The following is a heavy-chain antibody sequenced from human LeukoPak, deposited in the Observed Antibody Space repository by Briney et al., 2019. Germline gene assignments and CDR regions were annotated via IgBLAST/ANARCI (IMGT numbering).Heavy chain of an antibody. J-gene: IGHJ5*02. Sequence: SETLSPTCTVSGGSISSYYWSWIRQPPGKGLEWIGYVYYSGSTNYNPSLKSRVTISVDTSKNQFSLKLSSVTAADTAVYYCARGRSYDFWSGYPKYNWFDPWGQGTLVTVSS. CDR2: VYYSGST. V-gene: IGHV4-59*01. CDR3: ARGRSYDFWSGYPKYNWFDP. CDR1: GGSISSYY. D-gene: IGHD3-3*01.